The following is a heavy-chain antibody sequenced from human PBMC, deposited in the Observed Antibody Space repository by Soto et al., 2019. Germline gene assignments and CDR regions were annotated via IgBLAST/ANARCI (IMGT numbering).Heavy chain of an antibody. D-gene: IGHD5-18*01. CDR1: GFTFSSHT. V-gene: IGHV3-30-3*01. J-gene: IGHJ6*02. CDR2: IAFDGGNK. Sequence: HPGGSLRLSCAASGFTFSSHTMHWVRQAPGKGLEWVAVIAFDGGNKYYADSVKGRFTISRDNSKKTLYLQINTLRPEDTAVYYCARDKAMVVRGSHYYGMDVWGQGTAVTVSS. CDR3: ARDKAMVVRGSHYYGMDV.